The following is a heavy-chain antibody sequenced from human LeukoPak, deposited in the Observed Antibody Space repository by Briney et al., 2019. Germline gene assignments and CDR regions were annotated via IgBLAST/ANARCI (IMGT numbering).Heavy chain of an antibody. J-gene: IGHJ3*01. CDR2: IYPGDSEA. Sequence: GESLKISCKGSGYSFTSYWIGWVRQMPGKDLEWMGIIYPGDSEARYSPSFRGQVTISADKSINTAYLQWNSLKASDTAMYYCARCKAVAGTINAFDFWGQGTMVTVSS. V-gene: IGHV5-51*01. CDR3: ARCKAVAGTINAFDF. CDR1: GYSFTSYW. D-gene: IGHD6-19*01.